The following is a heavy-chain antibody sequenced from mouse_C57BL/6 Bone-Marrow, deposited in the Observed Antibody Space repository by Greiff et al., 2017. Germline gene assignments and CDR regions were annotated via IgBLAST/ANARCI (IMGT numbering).Heavy chain of an antibody. CDR1: GFNIKDYY. CDR2: IDPDDGET. V-gene: IGHV14-2*01. J-gene: IGHJ2*01. Sequence: VQLKQSGAELVKPGASVKLSCTASGFNIKDYYIHWVKQRTEQGLEWIGRIDPDDGETKYAPKFQDKATLTADTSSNTAYLQLSSLTSEDTAVYYCTRSLIYYGTDYWGQGTTLTVSS. CDR3: TRSLIYYGTDY. D-gene: IGHD1-1*01.